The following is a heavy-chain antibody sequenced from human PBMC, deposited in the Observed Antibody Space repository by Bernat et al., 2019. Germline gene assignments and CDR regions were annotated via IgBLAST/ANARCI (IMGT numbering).Heavy chain of an antibody. J-gene: IGHJ6*02. Sequence: VQLVESGAEVKKPGASVKVSCKASGYTFTGYYMHWVRQAPGQGLEWMGWINPNSGGTNYAQKFQGWVTMTRDTSISTAYMELSRLRSDDTAVYYCARDLIAAAGTGVYYYGMDVWSQGTTVTFSS. CDR1: GYTFTGYY. V-gene: IGHV1-2*04. CDR2: INPNSGGT. CDR3: ARDLIAAAGTGVYYYGMDV. D-gene: IGHD6-13*01.